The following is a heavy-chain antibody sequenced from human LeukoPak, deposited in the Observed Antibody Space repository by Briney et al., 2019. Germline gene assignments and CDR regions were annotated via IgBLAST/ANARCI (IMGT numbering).Heavy chain of an antibody. Sequence: PGGSLRLSCAASGFTLSTYWMTWVRQAPGKGLEWVAHIKQDGSEKYYVDSVKGRFIISRDNAKNSLYLQMDSLGADDTALYYCARLPSAYGGAIASWGQGALVTVSS. D-gene: IGHD5-12*01. CDR2: IKQDGSEK. V-gene: IGHV3-7*05. CDR3: ARLPSAYGGAIAS. CDR1: GFTLSTYW. J-gene: IGHJ5*02.